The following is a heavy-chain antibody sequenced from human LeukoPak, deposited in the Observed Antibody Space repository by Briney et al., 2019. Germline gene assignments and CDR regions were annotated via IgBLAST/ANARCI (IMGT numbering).Heavy chain of an antibody. V-gene: IGHV4-39*07. CDR3: AREGADGYEHFDY. D-gene: IGHD5-24*01. CDR1: GGSISSSSYY. J-gene: IGHJ4*02. Sequence: SETLSLTCTVSGGSISSSSYYWGWIRQPPGKGLEWIGSIYHSGSTNYNPSLKSRVTISVDTSKNQFSLKLSSVTAADTAVYYCAREGADGYEHFDYWGQGTLVTVSS. CDR2: IYHSGST.